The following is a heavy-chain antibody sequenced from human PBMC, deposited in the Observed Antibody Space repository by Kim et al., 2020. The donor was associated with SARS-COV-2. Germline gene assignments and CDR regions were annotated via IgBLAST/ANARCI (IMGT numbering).Heavy chain of an antibody. J-gene: IGHJ5*02. D-gene: IGHD6-13*01. CDR2: INHSGST. CDR3: ARGPPAGTIWFDP. V-gene: IGHV4-34*01. Sequence: SETLSLTCAVYGGSFSNYYWSWIRQPPGRGLEWIGEINHSGSTNYHPSLKSRVTISVDTSKNQFSLKLSSVTAADTAVYYCARGPPAGTIWFDPWVQVTL. CDR1: GGSFSNYY.